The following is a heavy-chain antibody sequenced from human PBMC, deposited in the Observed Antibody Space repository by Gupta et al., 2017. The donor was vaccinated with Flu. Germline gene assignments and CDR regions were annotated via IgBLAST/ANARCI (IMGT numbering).Heavy chain of an antibody. CDR3: ARGSLPARLGKNWFDT. Sequence: QVQLHQGGAGLLKPSETLSLTCAVDGGSISGYFCSWFRQPPGKGLEWIGEINRGGSTFYNPSLKSRVTLSVDTSRNQFSQNVESLTAADTAVYFCARGSLPARLGKNWFDTWGQGTLVTVSS. J-gene: IGHJ5*02. V-gene: IGHV4-34*01. CDR2: INRGGST. CDR1: GGSISGYF. D-gene: IGHD6-6*01.